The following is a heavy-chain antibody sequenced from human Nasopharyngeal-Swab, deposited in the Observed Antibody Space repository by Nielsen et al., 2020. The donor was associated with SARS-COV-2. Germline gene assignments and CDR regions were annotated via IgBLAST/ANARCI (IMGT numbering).Heavy chain of an antibody. Sequence: SETLSLTCTVSGGSISSGDYYWSWIRQPPGKGLEWIGYIYYSGSTYYNPSLKSRVTISVDTSKNQFSLKLSSVTAADTAVYYCASLYGSGRGVMDVWGQGTTVTVSS. CDR3: ASLYGSGRGVMDV. D-gene: IGHD3-10*01. J-gene: IGHJ6*02. V-gene: IGHV4-30-4*01. CDR2: IYYSGST. CDR1: GGSISSGDYY.